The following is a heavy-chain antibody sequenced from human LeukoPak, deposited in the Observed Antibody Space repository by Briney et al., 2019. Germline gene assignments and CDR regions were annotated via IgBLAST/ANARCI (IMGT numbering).Heavy chain of an antibody. CDR3: TRLDCSSTSCHDY. Sequence: GGSLRLSCAASGFTFSGSAMRWVRQASGKGLEWVGRIRSKANSYATAYAASVKGRFTISRDDSKNTAYLQMNSLKTEDTAVYYCTRLDCSSTSCHDYWGQGTLVTVSS. V-gene: IGHV3-73*01. J-gene: IGHJ4*02. CDR2: IRSKANSYAT. D-gene: IGHD2-2*01. CDR1: GFTFSGSA.